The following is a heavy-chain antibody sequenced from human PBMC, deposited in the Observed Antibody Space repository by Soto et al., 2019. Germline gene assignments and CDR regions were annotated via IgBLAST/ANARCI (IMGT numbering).Heavy chain of an antibody. CDR1: GLTVSSYS. CDR2: ISSSSSYI. J-gene: IGHJ3*02. V-gene: IGHV3-21*01. Sequence: PGGSLTLSCAASGLTVSSYSMNSVRQAPGRGLEWVSSISSSSSYIYYADSVKGRFTISIDNAKNSLYLQMNSLRAEDTAVYYCARDRPPDHDAFDIWGQGTMVTVSS. CDR3: ARDRPPDHDAFDI.